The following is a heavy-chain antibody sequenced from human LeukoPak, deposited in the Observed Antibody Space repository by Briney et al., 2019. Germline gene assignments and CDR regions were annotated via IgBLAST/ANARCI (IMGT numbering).Heavy chain of an antibody. D-gene: IGHD3-3*01. CDR3: ARAEWSNWYFDL. Sequence: GGSLRLSCAASGFTFSTYWMNWVRQAPGKGLEWVANIKQDGSEKYYVDSVKDRFTLSRDSAKNSLYLQMNSLRAEDTAVYYCARAEWSNWYFDLWGRGTLVTVSS. V-gene: IGHV3-7*03. J-gene: IGHJ2*01. CDR1: GFTFSTYW. CDR2: IKQDGSEK.